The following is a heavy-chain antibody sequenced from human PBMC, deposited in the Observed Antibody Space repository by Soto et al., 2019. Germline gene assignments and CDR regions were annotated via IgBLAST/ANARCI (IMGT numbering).Heavy chain of an antibody. D-gene: IGHD3-22*01. V-gene: IGHV3-21*01. J-gene: IGHJ4*02. Sequence: CGSLRLSCAASGFTFRSYSMNWVRQAPGKGLEWVSSISSSSSYIYYADSVKCLFTISRDNAKNSLYLQMNSLRAEDTAVYYCARVRVVITSYTFIDYWGQGTLVTVSS. CDR2: ISSSSSYI. CDR3: ARVRVVITSYTFIDY. CDR1: GFTFRSYS.